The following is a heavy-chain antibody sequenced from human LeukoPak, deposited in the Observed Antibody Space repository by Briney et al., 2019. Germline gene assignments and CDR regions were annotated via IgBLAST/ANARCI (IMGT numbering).Heavy chain of an antibody. J-gene: IGHJ6*04. CDR3: AKGCGFGEVLSDYYGMDV. CDR2: ISGSGGST. Sequence: PGGSMRLSCAASGFTFSSYAMSWVRQAPGKGLEWVSAISGSGGSTYYADSVKGRFTISRDKSKNTLYLQMNTLRAEDTAVYYCAKGCGFGEVLSDYYGMDVWGKGTTVTVSS. V-gene: IGHV3-23*01. CDR1: GFTFSSYA. D-gene: IGHD3-10*01.